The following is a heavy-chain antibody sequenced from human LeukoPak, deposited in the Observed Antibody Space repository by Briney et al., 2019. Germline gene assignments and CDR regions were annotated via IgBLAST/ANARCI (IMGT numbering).Heavy chain of an antibody. Sequence: SETLSLTCAVSGVSISSSNWWSWVRQPPGKGLGWIGEIYHSGSTNYNPSLKSRVTISVDKSKNQFSLKLSSVTAADTAVYYCAVVVVPAAMGSGYYYGYWGQGTLVTVSS. D-gene: IGHD2-2*01. CDR1: GVSISSSNW. CDR3: AVVVVPAAMGSGYYYGY. J-gene: IGHJ4*02. CDR2: IYHSGST. V-gene: IGHV4-4*02.